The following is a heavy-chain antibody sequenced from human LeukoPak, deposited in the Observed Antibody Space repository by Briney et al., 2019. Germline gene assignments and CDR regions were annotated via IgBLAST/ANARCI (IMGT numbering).Heavy chain of an antibody. D-gene: IGHD3-22*01. J-gene: IGHJ4*02. CDR1: GFTFSSNY. Sequence: GGSLRLSCAASGFTFSSNYMSWVRQAPGKALEWVSVIYSGGSTYYADSVKGRFTISRDNSKNTLYLQMNSLRAEDTAVYYCAKDLYYDSSGYYPNDCFDYWGQGTLVTVSS. V-gene: IGHV3-53*01. CDR3: AKDLYYDSSGYYPNDCFDY. CDR2: IYSGGST.